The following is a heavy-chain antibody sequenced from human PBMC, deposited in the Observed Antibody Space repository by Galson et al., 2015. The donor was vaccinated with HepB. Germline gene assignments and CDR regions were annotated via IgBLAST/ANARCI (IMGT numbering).Heavy chain of an antibody. CDR3: AKANWGNSGFGRELPGGSGMDV. V-gene: IGHV3-23*01. CDR1: GFTFSSYA. CDR2: ISGSGGST. Sequence: SLRLSCAASGFTFSSYAMSWVRQAPGKGLEWASAISGSGGSTYYADSVKGRFTISRDNSKNTLYLQMNSLRAEDTAVYYCAKANWGNSGFGRELPGGSGMDVWGQGTTVTVSS. J-gene: IGHJ6*02. D-gene: IGHD1-26*01.